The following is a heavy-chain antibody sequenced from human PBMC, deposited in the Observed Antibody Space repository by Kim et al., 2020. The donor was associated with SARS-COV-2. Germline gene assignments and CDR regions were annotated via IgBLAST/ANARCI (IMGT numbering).Heavy chain of an antibody. J-gene: IGHJ4*02. CDR3: AKAHFYGDPLSHDY. D-gene: IGHD4-17*01. Sequence: ADAVKVRFTISRDNRKNSLYLQINSLRTEDTALYYCAKAHFYGDPLSHDYWGQGTLVTVSS. V-gene: IGHV3-43*01.